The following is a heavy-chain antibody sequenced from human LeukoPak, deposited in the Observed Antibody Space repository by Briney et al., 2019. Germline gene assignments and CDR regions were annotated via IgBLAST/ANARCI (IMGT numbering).Heavy chain of an antibody. CDR3: AKSGPLGWEPGDYFDY. D-gene: IGHD1-26*01. V-gene: IGHV3-23*01. CDR1: GFTFSSYA. Sequence: GGSLRLSCAASGFTFSSYAMSWVRQAPGKGLEWVSAISGSGGSTYYADSVKGRFTISRDNSKNTLYLQMNSLRAEDTAVYYCAKSGPLGWEPGDYFDYWGQGTLVTVSS. J-gene: IGHJ4*02. CDR2: ISGSGGST.